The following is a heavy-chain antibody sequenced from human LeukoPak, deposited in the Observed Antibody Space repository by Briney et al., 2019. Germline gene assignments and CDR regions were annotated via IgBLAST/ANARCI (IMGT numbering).Heavy chain of an antibody. CDR1: GFTFSDYY. CDR2: ITSNSYSM. V-gene: IGHV3-11*01. J-gene: IGHJ4*02. D-gene: IGHD2-15*01. CDR3: ATEVDRSFDH. Sequence: GGSLRLSCAASGFTFSDYYMAWIRQAPGKGLEWISYITSNSYSMYYADSVEGRFTISRDNAEGSVFLQMDGLRVEDTAVYYCATEVDRSFDHWGQGVLVTVSS.